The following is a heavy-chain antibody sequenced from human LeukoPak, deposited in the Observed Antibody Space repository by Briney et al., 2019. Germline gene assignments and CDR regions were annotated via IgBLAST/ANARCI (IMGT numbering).Heavy chain of an antibody. CDR2: IIPILGIA. CDR1: GGTFSSYA. V-gene: IGHV1-69*04. D-gene: IGHD3-22*01. Sequence: AASVKVSCKASGGTFSSYAISWVRQAPGQGLEWMGRIIPILGIANYAQKFQGRVTMTRNTSISTAYMELSSLRSEDTAVYYCAGRGYDSSLNYYYYGMDVWGQGTTVTVSS. CDR3: AGRGYDSSLNYYYYGMDV. J-gene: IGHJ6*02.